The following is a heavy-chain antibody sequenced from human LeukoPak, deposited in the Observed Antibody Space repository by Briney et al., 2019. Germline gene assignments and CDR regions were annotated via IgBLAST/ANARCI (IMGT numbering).Heavy chain of an antibody. CDR3: ARSVGTMIVVFDY. CDR1: GYTFTGYY. CDR2: INPNSGGT. J-gene: IGHJ4*02. V-gene: IGHV1-2*06. D-gene: IGHD3-22*01. Sequence: ASVKVSCKASGYTFTGYYMHWMRQAPGQGLEWMGRINPNSGGTNYAQKFQGRVTMTRDTSISTAYMELSRLRSDDTAVYYCARSVGTMIVVFDYWGQGTLVTVSS.